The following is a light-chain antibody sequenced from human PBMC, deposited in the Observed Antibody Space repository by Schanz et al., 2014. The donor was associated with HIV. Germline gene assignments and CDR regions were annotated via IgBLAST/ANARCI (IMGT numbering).Light chain of an antibody. Sequence: IQMPQSPSSLSASVGDRVTITCRASQSISTYLNWYQQKPGKAPNLLIYAASTLQSGVPSRFSGSGSGTDFTLTISSLQPEDFATYYCLQDYNYRWTFGQGTKVEIK. CDR2: AAS. J-gene: IGKJ1*01. V-gene: IGKV1-6*01. CDR1: QSISTY. CDR3: LQDYNYRWT.